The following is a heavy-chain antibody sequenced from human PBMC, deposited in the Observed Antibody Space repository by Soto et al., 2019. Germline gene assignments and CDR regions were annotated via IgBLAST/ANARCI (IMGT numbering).Heavy chain of an antibody. Sequence: ASVKVSCKASGNTFTGYYIHWVRQAPGQGLEWMGWINPNTGDTNSAQNFQGRVTLTRDTSITTAYMELSRLKSDDTAMYYCATWASAGHGGYYYGMDVWGQGTAATVSS. CDR3: ATWASAGHGGYYYGMDV. V-gene: IGHV1-2*02. CDR2: INPNTGDT. CDR1: GNTFTGYY. J-gene: IGHJ6*02. D-gene: IGHD6-19*01.